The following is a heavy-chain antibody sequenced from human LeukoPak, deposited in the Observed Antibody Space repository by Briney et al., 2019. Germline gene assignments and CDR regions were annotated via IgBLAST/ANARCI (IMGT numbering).Heavy chain of an antibody. CDR3: ARRTYYYGSGSPLGY. CDR2: IIPIFGTA. Sequence: SVKVSCKASGGTFSSYAINWVRQAPGQGLEWMGGIIPIFGTANYAQKFQGRVTITADKSTSTAYMELSSLRSEDMAVYYCARRTYYYGSGSPLGYWGQGTLVTVSS. V-gene: IGHV1-69*06. D-gene: IGHD3-10*01. CDR1: GGTFSSYA. J-gene: IGHJ4*02.